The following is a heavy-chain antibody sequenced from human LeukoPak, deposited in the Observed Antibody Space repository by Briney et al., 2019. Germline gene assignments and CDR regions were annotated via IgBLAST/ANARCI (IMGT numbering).Heavy chain of an antibody. Sequence: ASVTVSCKVSGYTLTELSMHWVRQAPGKGLEWMGGFDPEDGETIYAQKFQGRVTMTEDTSTDTAYMELSSLRSEDTAVYYCATVGTLRGYSYGYPFDYWGQGTLVTVS. V-gene: IGHV1-24*01. D-gene: IGHD5-18*01. J-gene: IGHJ4*02. CDR2: FDPEDGET. CDR3: ATVGTLRGYSYGYPFDY. CDR1: GYTLTELS.